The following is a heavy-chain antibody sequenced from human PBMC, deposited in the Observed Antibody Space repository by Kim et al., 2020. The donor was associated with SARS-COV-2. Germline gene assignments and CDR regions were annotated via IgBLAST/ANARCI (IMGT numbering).Heavy chain of an antibody. CDR2: IYTSGST. D-gene: IGHD3-3*01. J-gene: IGHJ5*02. CDR3: AREAGSGALYYDFWSGINWFDP. V-gene: IGHV4-4*07. CDR1: GGSISSYY. Sequence: SETLSLTCTVSGGSISSYYWSWIRQPTGKGLEWIGRIYTSGSTNYNPSLKSRVTMSVDTSKNQFSLKLSSVTAADTAVYYCAREAGSGALYYDFWSGINWFDPWGQGTLVTVSS.